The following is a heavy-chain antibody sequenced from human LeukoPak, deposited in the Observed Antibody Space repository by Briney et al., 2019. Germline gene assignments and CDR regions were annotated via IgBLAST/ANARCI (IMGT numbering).Heavy chain of an antibody. Sequence: SETLSLTCAVYGGSFSGYYWSWIRQPPGKGLKWIGEINHSGSTNYNPSLKSRVTISVDTSKNQFSLKLSSVTAADTAVYYCARANSSGYQRRGMDVWGQGTTVTVSS. V-gene: IGHV4-34*01. CDR1: GGSFSGYY. D-gene: IGHD3-22*01. J-gene: IGHJ6*02. CDR2: INHSGST. CDR3: ARANSSGYQRRGMDV.